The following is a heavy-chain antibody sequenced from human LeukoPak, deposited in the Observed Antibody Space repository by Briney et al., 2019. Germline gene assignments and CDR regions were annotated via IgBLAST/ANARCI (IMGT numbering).Heavy chain of an antibody. CDR2: IWYDGSNK. J-gene: IGHJ4*02. Sequence: GGSLRLSCAASGFTFSSYGMHWVRQAPGKGLEWVAVIWYDGSNKYYADSVKGRFTISRDNSKNTLYLQMTSLRAEDAAVYYCASTENYYDSRALGYWGQGTLVTVSS. V-gene: IGHV3-33*01. D-gene: IGHD3-22*01. CDR1: GFTFSSYG. CDR3: ASTENYYDSRALGY.